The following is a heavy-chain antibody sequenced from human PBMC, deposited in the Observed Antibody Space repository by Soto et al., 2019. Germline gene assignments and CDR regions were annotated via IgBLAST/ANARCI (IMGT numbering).Heavy chain of an antibody. CDR1: GFTFSSYA. D-gene: IGHD3-22*01. CDR2: ISYDGSNK. CDR3: ARARGDSGYRYYYYGMDV. V-gene: IGHV3-30-3*01. J-gene: IGHJ6*02. Sequence: GGSLRLSCAASGFTFSSYAMHWVRQAPGKGLEWVAVISYDGSNKYYADSVKGRFTISRDNSKNTLYLQMNSLRAEDTAVYYCARARGDSGYRYYYYGMDVWGQGTTVTVSS.